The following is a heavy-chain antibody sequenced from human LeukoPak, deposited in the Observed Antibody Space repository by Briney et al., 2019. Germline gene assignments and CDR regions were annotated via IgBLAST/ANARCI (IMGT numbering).Heavy chain of an antibody. V-gene: IGHV1-46*01. D-gene: IGHD5-24*01. CDR2: ISPSGGST. CDR3: ARDNSVRDEAWWFNP. J-gene: IGHJ5*02. Sequence: GASVKVSCKASNYTFISLGSGNSFLSFAISWVRQAPGQGLEWMGVISPSGGSTTYAQKFQGRVTLTRDMSTSTDYLELSSLRSEDTAVYYCARDNSVRDEAWWFNPWGQGTLVTVSS. CDR1: NYTFISLGSGNSFLSFA.